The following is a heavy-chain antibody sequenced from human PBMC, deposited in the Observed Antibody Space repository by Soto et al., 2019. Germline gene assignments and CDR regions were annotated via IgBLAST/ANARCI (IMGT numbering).Heavy chain of an antibody. CDR3: ARGKDDFLSGPYQYYFDY. CDR1: GYTFTGYY. D-gene: IGHD3-3*01. Sequence: ASVKVSCKASGYTFTGYYMHWVRQAPGQGLEWMGWINPNSGGTNYAQKFQGWVTMTRDTSISTAYMELSRLRSDDTAVYYCARGKDDFLSGPYQYYFDYWGQGTLVTVSS. J-gene: IGHJ4*02. V-gene: IGHV1-2*04. CDR2: INPNSGGT.